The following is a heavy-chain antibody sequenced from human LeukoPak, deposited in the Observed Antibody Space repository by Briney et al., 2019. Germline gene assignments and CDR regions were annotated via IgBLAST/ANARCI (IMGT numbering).Heavy chain of an antibody. Sequence: GGSLRLSCAASGFTLDDYAMHWLGDAPGKGLEWVSLISWDGGRTYYGDSVKGRFTISRDNYKKSLYLQMNSLRAEDTALYYCAKASRAYSYGIFDYWAQGTLVTVSS. CDR2: ISWDGGRT. V-gene: IGHV3-43D*04. CDR1: GFTLDDYA. J-gene: IGHJ4*01. D-gene: IGHD5-18*01. CDR3: AKASRAYSYGIFDY.